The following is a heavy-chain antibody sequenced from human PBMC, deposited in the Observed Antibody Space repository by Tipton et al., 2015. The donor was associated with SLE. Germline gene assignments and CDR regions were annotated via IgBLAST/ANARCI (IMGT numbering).Heavy chain of an antibody. J-gene: IGHJ4*02. D-gene: IGHD2-2*01. CDR2: ISGSGTNT. CDR1: GFTFSTYA. Sequence: SLRLSCAASGFTFSTYAMSWVRQAPGKGLEWVSGISGSGTNTYYADSVNGRFTISRDNSKNTLYLQMNSLRAEDTAVYYCAKAGIVAAPYYFDYWGQGTLVTVSS. CDR3: AKAGIVAAPYYFDY. V-gene: IGHV3-23*01.